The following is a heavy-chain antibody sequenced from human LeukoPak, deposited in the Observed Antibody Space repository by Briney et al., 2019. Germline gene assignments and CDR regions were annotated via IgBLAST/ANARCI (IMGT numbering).Heavy chain of an antibody. D-gene: IGHD3-10*01. CDR2: IYYSGST. CDR3: ARASPHGSGSYYSNYYYGMDV. Sequence: SQTLSLTSTVSGGSISSGDHYWSWIRQPPGKGLEWIGYIYYSGSTYYNPSLKSRVTISVDTSKNQFSLKLSSVTAADTAVYYCARASPHGSGSYYSNYYYGMDVWGQGTTVTVSS. V-gene: IGHV4-30-4*01. J-gene: IGHJ6*02. CDR1: GGSISSGDHY.